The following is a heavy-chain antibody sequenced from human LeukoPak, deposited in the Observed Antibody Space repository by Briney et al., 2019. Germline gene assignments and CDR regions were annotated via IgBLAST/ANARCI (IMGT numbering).Heavy chain of an antibody. CDR2: ISGSDDNT. CDR3: ARSLGYCSAGSCFPFDY. Sequence: AGGSLRLSCAASGFTFSSYAMTWVRQAPGKGLEWVSAISGSDDNTYYADSVKGRFTISRDNAKNSLYLQMNSLRAEDTAVYYCARSLGYCSAGSCFPFDYWGQGTLVTVSS. CDR1: GFTFSSYA. V-gene: IGHV3-23*01. J-gene: IGHJ4*02. D-gene: IGHD2-15*01.